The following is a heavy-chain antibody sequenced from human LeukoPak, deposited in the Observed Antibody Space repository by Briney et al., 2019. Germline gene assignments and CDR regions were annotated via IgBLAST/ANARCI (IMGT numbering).Heavy chain of an antibody. CDR2: ISGYNGYT. CDR3: ARDENYGIFFNVDY. D-gene: IGHD4-17*01. J-gene: IGHJ4*02. CDR1: GYTFSRYA. V-gene: IGHV1-18*01. Sequence: ASVKVSCKASGYTFSRYAISWVRQAPGQGLEWMGWISGYNGYTKNAQKFQGRVTMTTDTSTSTAYMELRSLRSDDTAVYYCARDENYGIFFNVDYWGQGTLVTVSS.